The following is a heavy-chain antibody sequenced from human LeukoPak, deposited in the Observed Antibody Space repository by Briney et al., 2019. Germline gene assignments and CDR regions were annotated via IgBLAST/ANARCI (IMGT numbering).Heavy chain of an antibody. CDR3: ARLVVRAVVIVVVTSWFDP. CDR2: INHSGST. D-gene: IGHD3-22*01. V-gene: IGHV4-34*01. Sequence: SETLSLTCAVYGGSLSGYYWSWIRQSPGKGLEWIGEINHSGSTNYNPSLKSRVTISVDTSKNQFSLKLSFVTAADTAVYYCARLVVRAVVIVVVTSWFDPWGQGTLVTVSS. CDR1: GGSLSGYY. J-gene: IGHJ5*02.